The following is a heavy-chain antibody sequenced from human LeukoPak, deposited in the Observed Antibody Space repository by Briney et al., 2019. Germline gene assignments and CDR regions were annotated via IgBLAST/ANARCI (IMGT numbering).Heavy chain of an antibody. CDR1: GGSISSTTHY. D-gene: IGHD2-15*01. CDR3: ARNRRDSRYYYYMDV. J-gene: IGHJ6*03. V-gene: IGHV4-39*07. CDR2: IFYSGST. Sequence: SETLSLTCTVSGGSISSTTHYWGWIRQPPGKGLEWIGNIFYSGSTNFNPSLKSRVTISVDTSKNQFSLKLSSVTALDTAVYYCARNRRDSRYYYYMDVWGKGTTVTVSS.